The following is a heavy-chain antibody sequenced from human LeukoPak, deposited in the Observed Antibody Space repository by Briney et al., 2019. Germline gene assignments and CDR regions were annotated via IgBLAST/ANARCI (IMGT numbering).Heavy chain of an antibody. CDR3: AKAYSGFDP. Sequence: GGSLRLSCAASGFTFSNYAMSWVRQAPGKGLEWVSAISGSGGTTFYADSVKGRFTISRDNSKNTLYLQVNSLRAADTAVYYCAKAYSGFDPWGQGTLVTVSS. CDR2: ISGSGGTT. CDR1: GFTFSNYA. V-gene: IGHV3-23*01. D-gene: IGHD2-21*01. J-gene: IGHJ5*02.